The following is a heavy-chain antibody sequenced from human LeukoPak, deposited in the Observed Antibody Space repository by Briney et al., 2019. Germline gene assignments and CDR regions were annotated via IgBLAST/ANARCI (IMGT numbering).Heavy chain of an antibody. V-gene: IGHV2-70*11. Sequence: SGPALVKPTQTLTLTCTLSGFSLSTSGMCVGWIRRPPGKALEWLARIDWDGDKHYRPSLKTRLTISKDTSKNQVVLTMTNMGPVDTATYYCARIVAAAGNGFDTWGQGTLVTVSS. CDR1: GFSLSTSGMC. CDR2: IDWDGDK. D-gene: IGHD6-13*01. CDR3: ARIVAAAGNGFDT. J-gene: IGHJ5*02.